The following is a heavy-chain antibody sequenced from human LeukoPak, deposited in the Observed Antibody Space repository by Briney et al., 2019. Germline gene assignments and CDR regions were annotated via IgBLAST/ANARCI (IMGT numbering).Heavy chain of an antibody. V-gene: IGHV4-39*01. CDR1: GGSISSSSYY. J-gene: IGHJ6*02. CDR2: IYYSGST. Sequence: SETLSLTCTVSGGSISSSSYYWGWIRQPPGKGLEWIGSIYYSGSTYYNPSLKSRVTISVDTSKNQFSLKLSSVTAADTAVYYCARLIGGDYDFWSGYPGDYYYYGMDVWGQGTTVTVSS. CDR3: ARLIGGDYDFWSGYPGDYYYYGMDV. D-gene: IGHD3-3*01.